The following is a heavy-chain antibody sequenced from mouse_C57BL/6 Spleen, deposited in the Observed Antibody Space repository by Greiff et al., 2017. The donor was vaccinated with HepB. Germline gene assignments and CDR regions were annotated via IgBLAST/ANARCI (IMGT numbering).Heavy chain of an antibody. CDR1: GFTFSSYT. Sequence: DVHLVESGGGLVKPGGSLKLSCAASGFTFSSYTMSWVRQTPEKRLEWVATISGGGGNTYYPDSVKGRFTISRDKAKNTLYLQMSSLRSEDTAMYYCTRDESITTLVAPAYWGQGTLVTVSA. CDR2: ISGGGGNT. D-gene: IGHD1-1*01. V-gene: IGHV5-9*04. J-gene: IGHJ3*01. CDR3: TRDESITTLVAPAY.